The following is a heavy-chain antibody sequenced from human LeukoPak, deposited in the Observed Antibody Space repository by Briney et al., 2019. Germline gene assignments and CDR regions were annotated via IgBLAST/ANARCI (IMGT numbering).Heavy chain of an antibody. CDR3: ASLSADSYDSSGYYYPDY. CDR2: ISYDGSNK. J-gene: IGHJ4*02. Sequence: QPGRSLRLSCAASGFTFSTYTMRWVRQAPGKGLEWVAVISYDGSNKYYADSVKGRFTISRDNSKNTMYRQMNSLRAEDTAVLYCASLSADSYDSSGYYYPDYWGQGTLVTVSS. CDR1: GFTFSTYT. D-gene: IGHD3-22*01. V-gene: IGHV3-30*04.